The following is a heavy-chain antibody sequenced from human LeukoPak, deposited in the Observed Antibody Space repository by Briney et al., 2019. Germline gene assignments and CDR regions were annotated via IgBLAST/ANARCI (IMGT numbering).Heavy chain of an antibody. CDR1: GGTFSSYA. Sequence: SVKVSCKASGGTFSSYAISWVRQAPGQGLEWMSGIIPIFGTANYAQKFQGRVTITADESTSTAYMELSSLRSEDTAVYYCARGAVEMLYDILTPYLDYWGQGTLVTVSS. D-gene: IGHD3-9*01. J-gene: IGHJ4*02. CDR3: ARGAVEMLYDILTPYLDY. CDR2: IIPIFGTA. V-gene: IGHV1-69*01.